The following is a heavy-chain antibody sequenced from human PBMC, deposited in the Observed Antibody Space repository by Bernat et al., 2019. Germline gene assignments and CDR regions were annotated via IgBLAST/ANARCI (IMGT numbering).Heavy chain of an antibody. J-gene: IGHJ4*02. CDR1: GGSISSSSYY. CDR2: IYDSGST. Sequence: QLQLQESGPGLVKPSETLSLTCTVSGGSISSSSYYWGWNRQPPGKGLEWIGSIYDSGSTYYNPSLKSRVTISVDTTKNQFSLKLSSVTAADTAVYYCARPYRYSRGWYDYWGQGTLVTVSS. D-gene: IGHD6-19*01. CDR3: ARPYRYSRGWYDY. V-gene: IGHV4-39*01.